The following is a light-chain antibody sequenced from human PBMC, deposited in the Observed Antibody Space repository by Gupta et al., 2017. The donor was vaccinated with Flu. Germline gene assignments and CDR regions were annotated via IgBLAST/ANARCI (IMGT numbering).Light chain of an antibody. V-gene: IGLV2-11*01. Sequence: QSALTQPRSVYGSPGLSVLISGPGTSSDVGNYNYVSWYQQHPGKAHKLIIYNVSERPSGVPDRFSGSKSGNTASLTISGLQDEDEADYYCCSHAGSYTWVFGGGTKLTVL. CDR3: CSHAGSYTWV. J-gene: IGLJ3*02. CDR2: NVS. CDR1: SSDVGNYNY.